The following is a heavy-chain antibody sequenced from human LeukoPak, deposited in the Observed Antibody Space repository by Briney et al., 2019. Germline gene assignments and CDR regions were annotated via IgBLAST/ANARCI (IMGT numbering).Heavy chain of an antibody. J-gene: IGHJ4*02. V-gene: IGHV4-59*08. CDR2: INYSGST. Sequence: SETLSLTCTVSGGSISSYYWSWIRQPPGKGLEWIGYINYSGSTNYNPSLKSRVAISVDTSKNQFSLKLSSVTAADTAVYYCARHTPNYYDSSGYYPIPFDYWGQGTLVTVSS. CDR1: GGSISSYY. CDR3: ARHTPNYYDSSGYYPIPFDY. D-gene: IGHD3-22*01.